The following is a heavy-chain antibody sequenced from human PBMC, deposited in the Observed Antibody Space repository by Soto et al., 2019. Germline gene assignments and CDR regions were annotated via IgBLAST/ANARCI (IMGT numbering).Heavy chain of an antibody. D-gene: IGHD3-10*01. Sequence: SETLSLTCTVSGDPITSYFWSWIRQPAGKGLEWIGHMFPGGTTSHNSSLKSRVSRSIDTSKNQFSLTLTSVTAADTAVYYCARTLSGFTYGSRQFYFDYWGQGTLVTVSS. CDR3: ARTLSGFTYGSRQFYFDY. V-gene: IGHV4-4*07. CDR2: MFPGGTT. CDR1: GDPITSYF. J-gene: IGHJ4*02.